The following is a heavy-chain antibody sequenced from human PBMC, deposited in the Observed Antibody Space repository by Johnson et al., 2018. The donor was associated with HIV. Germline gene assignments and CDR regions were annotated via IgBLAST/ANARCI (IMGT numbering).Heavy chain of an antibody. CDR1: AVTFSSYA. CDR3: TTRLRVGITGPTAAFDI. Sequence: QVQLVESGGGVVQRGGSLRLSCAASAVTFSSYAMTWVRQAPGKGLEWVSVISYGGGTKYYADSVKGRFTISRDNSKNTLYLQMNGRSAEDTAVYYCTTRLRVGITGPTAAFDIWGQGTMVTVSS. V-gene: IGHV3-30*04. D-gene: IGHD1-14*01. J-gene: IGHJ3*02. CDR2: ISYGGGTK.